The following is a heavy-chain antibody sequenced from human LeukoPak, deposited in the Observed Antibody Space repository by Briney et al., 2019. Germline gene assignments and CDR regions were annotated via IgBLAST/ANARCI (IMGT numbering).Heavy chain of an antibody. D-gene: IGHD3-3*01. CDR2: INSDGSST. V-gene: IGHV3-74*01. Sequence: GRSLRLSCAASGFTFSIYWMHCVRQAPGKGLVWVSRINSDGSSTSYADSVKGRFTISRDNAKNTLYLQMNSLRAEDTAVYYCARDEDWSGYYGAFDIWGQGTMVTVSS. J-gene: IGHJ3*02. CDR3: ARDEDWSGYYGAFDI. CDR1: GFTFSIYW.